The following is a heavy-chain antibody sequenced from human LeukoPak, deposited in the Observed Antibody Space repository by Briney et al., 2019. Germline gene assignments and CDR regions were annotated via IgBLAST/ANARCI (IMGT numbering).Heavy chain of an antibody. CDR1: WNSFNSLW. Sequence: TGESLKTSWWGLWNSFNSLWNGWGRPMPGEGLEWMGIIYPDESDTKYSPSFQGQFTISADKSISTAYLQWSSLKASDTAMYYCARHKAVTTAYDAFDIWGQGTMATDCS. CDR3: ARHKAVTTAYDAFDI. D-gene: IGHD1-1*01. J-gene: IGHJ3*02. V-gene: IGHV5-51*01. CDR2: IYPDESDT.